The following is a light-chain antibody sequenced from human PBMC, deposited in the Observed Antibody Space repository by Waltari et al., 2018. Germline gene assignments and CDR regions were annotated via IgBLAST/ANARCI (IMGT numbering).Light chain of an antibody. Sequence: IQLTPSLSSLSASVGERVTLTCRASQGISSYLAWYQQKPGKAPELLIYAAATLQSGVPSRFSGSGSGTYFTLTISSLQPDDFATYYCQQLNSYPLSFGPGTKVDVK. CDR2: AAA. V-gene: IGKV1-9*01. CDR1: QGISSY. CDR3: QQLNSYPLS. J-gene: IGKJ3*01.